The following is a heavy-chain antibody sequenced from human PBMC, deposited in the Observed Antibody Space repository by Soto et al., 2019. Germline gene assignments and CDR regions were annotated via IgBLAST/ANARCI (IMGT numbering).Heavy chain of an antibody. D-gene: IGHD5-12*01. Sequence: EVQLLESGGGLVQPGGSLRLSCVASGFSFSSYAMVWVRQAPGKGLEWVLVISARGGSSYFADTVKGRFTISRDNSKNLLSLEMNSLRAEDTAIYFCAKGSIEYSASVDNWGQGTLVLVSS. CDR3: AKGSIEYSASVDN. J-gene: IGHJ4*02. V-gene: IGHV3-23*01. CDR1: GFSFSSYA. CDR2: ISARGGSS.